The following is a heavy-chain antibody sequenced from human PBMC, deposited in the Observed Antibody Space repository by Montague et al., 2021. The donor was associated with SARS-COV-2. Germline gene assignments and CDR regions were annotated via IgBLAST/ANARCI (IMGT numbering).Heavy chain of an antibody. J-gene: IGHJ5*02. CDR1: GDSVDSDC. V-gene: IGHV4-59*02. Sequence: SETLSLTCTVSGDSVDSDCWSWVRQPPGARLEWIGHIHYTGGTAYNSSLKSRASMSADASKNSLSLSLASVTAADTAAYYCAREQDWASHFALWGQGILVTVSS. CDR3: AREQDWASHFAL. D-gene: IGHD3/OR15-3a*01. CDR2: IHYTGGT.